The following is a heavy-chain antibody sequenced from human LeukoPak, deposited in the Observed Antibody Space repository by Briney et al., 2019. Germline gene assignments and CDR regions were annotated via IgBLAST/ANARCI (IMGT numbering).Heavy chain of an antibody. D-gene: IGHD4-17*01. CDR2: ISAYNGNT. CDR3: ARDDYGDYTTLCYYYYGMDV. V-gene: IGHV1-18*01. CDR1: GYTFTSYG. J-gene: IGHJ6*02. Sequence: ASVKVSCKASGYTFTSYGISWVRQAPGQGLEWMGWISAYNGNTNYAQKLQGRVTMTTDTSTSTAYMELRSLRSDDTAVYYCARDDYGDYTTLCYYYYGMDVWGQGTTVTVSS.